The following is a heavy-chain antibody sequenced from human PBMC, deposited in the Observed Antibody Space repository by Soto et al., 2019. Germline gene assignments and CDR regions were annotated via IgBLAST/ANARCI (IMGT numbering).Heavy chain of an antibody. CDR3: AREPNYSDY. V-gene: IGHV1-18*01. CDR2: ISAYNGNT. CDR1: GYTFTSYG. J-gene: IGHJ4*02. Sequence: QVQLVQSGAEVKKPGASVKVSCKASGYTFTSYGISWVRQAPGQGLEWMGWISAYNGNTKYEQKLQGRVTMTTVTSTSTAYRELRSLRSEDTAVYYCAREPNYSDYWGQGTLVTVSS.